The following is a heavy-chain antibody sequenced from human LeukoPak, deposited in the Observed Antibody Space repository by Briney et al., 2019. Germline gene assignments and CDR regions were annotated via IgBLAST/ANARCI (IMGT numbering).Heavy chain of an antibody. CDR2: ISSSGSTI. Sequence: GGSLRLSCAASGFTFSSYEMNWVRQAPGKGLEGVSYISSSGSTIYYADSVKGRFTISRDNAKNSLYLQMNSLRAEDTAVCYCAELGITMIGCVWGKRTTVTISS. CDR3: AELGITMIGCV. J-gene: IGHJ6*04. D-gene: IGHD3-10*02. V-gene: IGHV3-48*03. CDR1: GFTFSSYE.